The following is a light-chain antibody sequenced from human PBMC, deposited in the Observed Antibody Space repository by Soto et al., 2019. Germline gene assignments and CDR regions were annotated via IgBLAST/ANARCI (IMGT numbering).Light chain of an antibody. CDR2: TTS. CDR3: QEPSNWPKT. Sequence: EIVLTQSPATLSSSPGGRATLSCRASQSVSSYLAWYQQKPGQAPRLLIYTTSSRATGIPARFHGSGSGTDFTLHISSLEPEDFAVYYWQEPSNWPKTFGQGTKLEIK. J-gene: IGKJ2*01. V-gene: IGKV3-11*01. CDR1: QSVSSY.